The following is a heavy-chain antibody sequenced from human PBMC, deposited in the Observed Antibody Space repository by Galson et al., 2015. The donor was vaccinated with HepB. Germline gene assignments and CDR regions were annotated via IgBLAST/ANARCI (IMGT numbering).Heavy chain of an antibody. CDR2: ISGSGGTT. J-gene: IGHJ6*02. CDR3: AKDSVGCSSTSCYFSDYYYGMDV. D-gene: IGHD2-2*01. Sequence: SLRLSCAASRFTFSSYPMTWVRQAPGKGLEWVSLISGSGGTTYYADSVKGRFTISRDNSKNTLYLQMNSLRAEDTAVYYCAKDSVGCSSTSCYFSDYYYGMDVWGQGTTVTVSS. V-gene: IGHV3-23*01. CDR1: RFTFSSYP.